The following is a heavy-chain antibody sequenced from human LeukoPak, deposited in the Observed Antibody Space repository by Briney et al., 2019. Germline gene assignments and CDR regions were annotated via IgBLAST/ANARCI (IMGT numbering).Heavy chain of an antibody. CDR1: GFTFSTYW. V-gene: IGHV3-7*01. Sequence: PGGSLRLSCAASGFTFSTYWMSWVRQAPGKGLEWVAKINQDGSQKRYVDSVQGRFTISRDNTKNSLFLQMNSLRAEDTAVYYCARLKDDVTKLDYWGQGTLVTVSS. CDR2: INQDGSQK. D-gene: IGHD2-8*01. J-gene: IGHJ4*02. CDR3: ARLKDDVTKLDY.